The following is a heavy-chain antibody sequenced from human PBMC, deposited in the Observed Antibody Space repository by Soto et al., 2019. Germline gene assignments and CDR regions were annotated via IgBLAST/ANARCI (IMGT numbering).Heavy chain of an antibody. J-gene: IGHJ4*02. CDR2: INAYNGNT. CDR3: ARDVGYALIDY. D-gene: IGHD5-18*01. V-gene: IGHV1-18*01. CDR1: GYTFTSYG. Sequence: QVQLVQSGAEVKKPGASVKVSCKASGYTFTSYGISWVRQAPGQGLEWMGWINAYNGNTNYAQKRQGIVTMPTDTSTSPAYMELRSLRSDATAVYYCARDVGYALIDYWGQGTLVTVSS.